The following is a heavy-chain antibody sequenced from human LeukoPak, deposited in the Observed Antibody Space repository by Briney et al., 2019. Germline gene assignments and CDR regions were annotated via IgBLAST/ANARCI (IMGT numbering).Heavy chain of an antibody. V-gene: IGHV1-69*13. CDR3: ARGTKNHNYFVY. CDR1: GGTFSSYA. Sequence: SVKVSCKASGGTFSSYAISWVRQAPGQGLEWMGGIIPMYGTTNYAQKFQGRVTITADESTSTAYMELSSLRSEDTAVYYCARGTKNHNYFVYWGQGTLVTVSS. J-gene: IGHJ4*02. CDR2: IIPMYGTT. D-gene: IGHD2-2*01.